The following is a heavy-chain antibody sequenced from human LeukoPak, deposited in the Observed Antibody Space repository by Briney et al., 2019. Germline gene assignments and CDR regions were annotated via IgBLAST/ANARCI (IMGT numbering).Heavy chain of an antibody. V-gene: IGHV1-69*13. CDR1: GGTFSSYA. CDR3: ARGYSSSWYGGSYFDY. Sequence: SVKVSCKASGGTFSSYAISWVRQAPGQELEWMGGIIPIFGTANYAQKFQGRVTITADESTSTAYMELSSLRSEDTAVYYCARGYSSSWYGGSYFDYWGQGTLVTVSS. D-gene: IGHD6-13*01. J-gene: IGHJ4*02. CDR2: IIPIFGTA.